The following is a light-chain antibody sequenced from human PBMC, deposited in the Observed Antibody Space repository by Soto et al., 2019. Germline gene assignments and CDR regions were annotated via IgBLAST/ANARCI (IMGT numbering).Light chain of an antibody. Sequence: EIVLTQSPGTLSLSPGERATLSCRASQSVSSSYLAWYQQKPRQAPRLLIYGASSRATGLPDRFSGSGSGTYFTLIISRLEPEDFAVYYCQQYGSSPLTFGGGTKVEIK. CDR3: QQYGSSPLT. J-gene: IGKJ4*01. V-gene: IGKV3-20*01. CDR2: GAS. CDR1: QSVSSSY.